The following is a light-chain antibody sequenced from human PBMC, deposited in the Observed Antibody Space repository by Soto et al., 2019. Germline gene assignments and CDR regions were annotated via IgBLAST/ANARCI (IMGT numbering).Light chain of an antibody. J-gene: IGKJ5*01. CDR3: QQYNNWPPLIT. Sequence: EIVMTQSPATLSVSPGERATLSCRASQSVSSNLAWYQQKPGQAPSLLIYGASTRATGIPARFSGSGSGTEFTLTISSLQSEDFAGYYGQQYNNWPPLITFGQGTRLEIK. CDR1: QSVSSN. V-gene: IGKV3-15*01. CDR2: GAS.